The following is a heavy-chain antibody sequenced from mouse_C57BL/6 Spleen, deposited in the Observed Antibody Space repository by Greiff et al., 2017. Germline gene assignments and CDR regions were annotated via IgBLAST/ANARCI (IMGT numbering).Heavy chain of an antibody. Sequence: QVQLQQPGAELVKPGASVKLSCKASGYTFTRYWMQWVKQRPGQGLEWIGEIDPSGSYTNYNQKFKGKATLTVDTASSTAYMPLSSLTSEDSAVYYCATSDFDYWGQGTTLTVSS. J-gene: IGHJ2*01. CDR2: IDPSGSYT. CDR3: ATSDFDY. CDR1: GYTFTRYW. V-gene: IGHV1-50*01.